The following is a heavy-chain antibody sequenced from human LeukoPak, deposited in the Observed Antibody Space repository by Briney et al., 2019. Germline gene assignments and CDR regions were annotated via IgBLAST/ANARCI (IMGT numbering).Heavy chain of an antibody. CDR3: AGIPVFGVVLHQEPV. Sequence: ASVKVSFKASGVTFSDYALNWLRPAPGQGLEWMGVFIPILDTANSTHKFQGRLTITVDIYTNTVYMELSRLDDTAVYFCAGIPVFGVVLHQEPVWGKGTTVTVSS. J-gene: IGHJ6*03. CDR2: FIPILDTA. V-gene: IGHV1-69*10. D-gene: IGHD3-3*01. CDR1: GVTFSDYA.